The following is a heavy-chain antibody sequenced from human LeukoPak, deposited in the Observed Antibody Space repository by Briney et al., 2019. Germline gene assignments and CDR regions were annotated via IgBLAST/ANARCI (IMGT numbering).Heavy chain of an antibody. J-gene: IGHJ4*02. CDR3: ATGWYNWNGHFDY. CDR1: GYTFTSYG. V-gene: IGHV1-18*01. Sequence: GASVKVSCKASGYTFTSYGISWVRQAPGQGLEWMGWISAYNGNTNYAQKFQGRVTMTEDTSTDTAYMELSSLRSEDTAVYYCATGWYNWNGHFDYWGQGTLVTVSS. CDR2: ISAYNGNT. D-gene: IGHD1-1*01.